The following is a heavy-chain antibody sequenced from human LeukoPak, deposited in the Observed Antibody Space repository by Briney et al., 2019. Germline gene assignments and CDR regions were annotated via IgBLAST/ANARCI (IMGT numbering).Heavy chain of an antibody. CDR3: AKVHWRYCSGGSCSYYYGMDV. V-gene: IGHV3-23*01. J-gene: IGHJ6*02. Sequence: GGSLRLSCAASGFTFSDYYMSWIRQAPGKGLEWVSGISGSGGNTYYADSVKGRFTISRDNSKNTLCLQMNGLRAEDTAVYYCAKVHWRYCSGGSCSYYYGMDVWGQGTTVTVSS. D-gene: IGHD2-15*01. CDR1: GFTFSDYY. CDR2: ISGSGGNT.